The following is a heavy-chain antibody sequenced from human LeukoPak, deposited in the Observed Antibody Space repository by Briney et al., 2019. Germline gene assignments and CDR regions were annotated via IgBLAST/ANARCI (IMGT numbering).Heavy chain of an antibody. V-gene: IGHV1-8*01. CDR3: AKHPKSAASKLNYYYYYMDV. J-gene: IGHJ6*03. D-gene: IGHD1-7*01. Sequence: ASVKVSCKASGYTFTSYDINWVRQATGQGLEWMGWMNPSSGNTGYAQKFQGRVTMTRNTSISTAYMELSSLRSEDTAVYYCAKHPKSAASKLNYYYYYMDVWGKGTTVTVSS. CDR2: MNPSSGNT. CDR1: GYTFTSYD.